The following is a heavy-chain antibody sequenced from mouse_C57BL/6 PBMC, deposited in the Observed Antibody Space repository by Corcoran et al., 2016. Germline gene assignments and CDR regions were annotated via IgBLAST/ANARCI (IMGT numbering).Heavy chain of an antibody. CDR1: GYSITSGYY. CDR2: ISYDGSN. V-gene: IGHV3-6*01. Sequence: DVQLQESGPGLVKPSQSLSLTCSVTGYSITSGYYWNWIRQFPGNKLEWMGYISYDGSNNYNPSLKNRISITRDTSKNQFFLKLNSVTTEDTATYYCASSMIFAYWGQGTLVTVSA. D-gene: IGHD2-3*01. CDR3: ASSMIFAY. J-gene: IGHJ3*01.